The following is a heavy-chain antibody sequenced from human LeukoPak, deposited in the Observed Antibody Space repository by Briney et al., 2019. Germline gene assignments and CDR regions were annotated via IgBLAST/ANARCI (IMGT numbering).Heavy chain of an antibody. CDR3: ARYSVAVAETGYYYYMDV. CDR1: GGSISSYY. J-gene: IGHJ6*03. Sequence: SETLSLTCTVSGGSISSYYWSWIRQPPGKGLEWIGHIYYSGSTNYNPSLKSRVTISVDTSKNQFSLKLSSVTAADTAVYYCARYSVAVAETGYYYYMDVWGKGTTVTVSS. V-gene: IGHV4-59*01. CDR2: IYYSGST. D-gene: IGHD6-13*01.